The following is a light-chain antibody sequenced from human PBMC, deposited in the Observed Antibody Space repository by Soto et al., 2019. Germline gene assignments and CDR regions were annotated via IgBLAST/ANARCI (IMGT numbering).Light chain of an antibody. Sequence: QSVLTQPPSVSGAPGQRVTISCTGSSSNIGAGYDVHWYQHLPGTAPKLLIYGNSNRPSGVPDRFSGSKSGTSASLAITGLQAEDEAEYDYHSFESSLSDVVFGGGTKLTVL. J-gene: IGLJ2*01. CDR1: SSNIGAGYD. CDR3: HSFESSLSDVV. V-gene: IGLV1-40*01. CDR2: GNS.